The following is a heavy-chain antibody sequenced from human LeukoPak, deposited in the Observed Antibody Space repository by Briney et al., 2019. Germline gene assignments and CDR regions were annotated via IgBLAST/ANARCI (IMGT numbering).Heavy chain of an antibody. CDR3: ARERYCSSTSCYRDAFDI. CDR1: GYTFTSYG. D-gene: IGHD2-2*02. Sequence: GASVKVSCKASGYTFTSYGISWVRQAPGKGLEWMGWISAYNGNTNYAQKLQGRVTMTTDTSTSTAYMELRSLRSDDTAVYYCARERYCSSTSCYRDAFDIWGQGTMVTVSS. V-gene: IGHV1-18*01. CDR2: ISAYNGNT. J-gene: IGHJ3*02.